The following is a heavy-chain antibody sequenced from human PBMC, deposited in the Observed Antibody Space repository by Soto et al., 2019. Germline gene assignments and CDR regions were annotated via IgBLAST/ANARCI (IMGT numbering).Heavy chain of an antibody. D-gene: IGHD2-2*01. J-gene: IGHJ6*02. CDR3: ARDRIVVVPAATSRRGYYGMDV. V-gene: IGHV1-69*01. CDR1: GGTFSSYD. CDR2: IIPIFGTA. Sequence: QVQLVQSGAEVKKPGSSVKVSCKASGGTFSSYDISWVRQAPGQGLEWMGGIIPIFGTANYAQKFQGRVTITADESTSTAYMELSSLRSEDTAVYYCARDRIVVVPAATSRRGYYGMDVWGQGTTVTVSS.